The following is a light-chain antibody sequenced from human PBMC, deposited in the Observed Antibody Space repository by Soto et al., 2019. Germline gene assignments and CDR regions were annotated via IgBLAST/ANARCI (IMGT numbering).Light chain of an antibody. CDR3: QQRSSWPFLWT. V-gene: IGKV3-11*01. CDR2: DTF. J-gene: IGKJ4*01. CDR1: QSVGSS. Sequence: DIVLTQSPGTLSSSPGERATLSCRASQSVGSSFAWYQQKPGQAPRLLIYDTFNRATGIPARFSGSGSGTDFTLTISSLEPEDFAVYYCQQRSSWPFLWTFGGGTKVEIK.